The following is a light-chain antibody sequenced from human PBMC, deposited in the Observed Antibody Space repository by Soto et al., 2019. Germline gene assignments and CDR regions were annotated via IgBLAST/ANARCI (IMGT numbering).Light chain of an antibody. J-gene: IGLJ1*01. CDR3: SSYTSSSTLCV. V-gene: IGLV2-14*01. Sequence: QSALTQPASVSGSPGQSFTISCTGTSSDVGGYNYVSWYQHHPGKAPKLMIYEVSNRPSGVSNRFSGSKSGNTASLTISGLQAEDEADYYCSSYTSSSTLCVFGTGTKVTVL. CDR1: SSDVGGYNY. CDR2: EVS.